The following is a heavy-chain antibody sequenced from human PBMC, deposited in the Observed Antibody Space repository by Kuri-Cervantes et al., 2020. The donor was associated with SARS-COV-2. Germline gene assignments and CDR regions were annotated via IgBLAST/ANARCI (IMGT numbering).Heavy chain of an antibody. D-gene: IGHD3-22*01. CDR1: GFSLSAHG. CDR2: IWYDGSNK. V-gene: IGHV3-33*08. J-gene: IGHJ4*02. CDR3: ALSSGYYYPNAGFDY. Sequence: LSLTCAASGFSLSAHGIHWVRQAPGKGLEWVAVIWYDGSNKYYADSVKGRFTISRDNSKNTLYLQMNSLRAEGTAVYYCALSSGYYYPNAGFDYWGQGTLVTVSS.